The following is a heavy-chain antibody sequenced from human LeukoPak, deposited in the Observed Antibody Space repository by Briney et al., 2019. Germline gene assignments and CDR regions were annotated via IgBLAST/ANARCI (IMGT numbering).Heavy chain of an antibody. V-gene: IGHV4-59*01. CDR3: ARHVALRFLEWLSSNPFDY. J-gene: IGHJ4*02. CDR1: GGSISSYY. D-gene: IGHD3-3*01. Sequence: SETLSLTCTVSGGSISSYYWSWIRQPPGKGLEWIGYIYYSGSTNYNPSLKSRVTISVDTSKNQFSLKLSSVTAADTAVYYCARHVALRFLEWLSSNPFDYWGQGTLVTVSS. CDR2: IYYSGST.